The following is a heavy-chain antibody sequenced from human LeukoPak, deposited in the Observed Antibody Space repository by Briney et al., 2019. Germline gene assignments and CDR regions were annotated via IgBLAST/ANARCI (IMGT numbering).Heavy chain of an antibody. Sequence: PGRSLRLSCAVSGLTFSSYAMTWVRQAPGKGLEWVSGISESGGDTYFVDSVKGRFTISRDNSRDTLYLQMNSLRAEDTAVYYCAKGLYTFDPWGQGTLVTVSS. CDR1: GLTFSSYA. D-gene: IGHD1-1*01. J-gene: IGHJ5*02. CDR2: ISESGGDT. CDR3: AKGLYTFDP. V-gene: IGHV3-23*01.